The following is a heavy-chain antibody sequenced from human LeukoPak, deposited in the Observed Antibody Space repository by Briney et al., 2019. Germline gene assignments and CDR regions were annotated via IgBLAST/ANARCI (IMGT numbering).Heavy chain of an antibody. Sequence: SETLSLTCIVSSGSISSNNHYWGWIRQPQGMRLEWFGSIDYSGSTHYNPSLKSRVTISVDKSKNQFSLKLSSVTAADTAVYYCARVGYYDSSGYGNWGQGTLVTVSS. V-gene: IGHV4-39*07. CDR1: SGSISSNNHY. J-gene: IGHJ4*02. D-gene: IGHD3-22*01. CDR2: IDYSGST. CDR3: ARVGYYDSSGYGN.